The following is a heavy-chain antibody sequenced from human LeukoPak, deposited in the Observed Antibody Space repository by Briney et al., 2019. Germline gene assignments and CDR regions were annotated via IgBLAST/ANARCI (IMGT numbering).Heavy chain of an antibody. Sequence: SETLSLTCAVSGGSISGRYWSWIRQPPGKGLEWIGEINHSGSTNYNPSLKSRVTISVDTSKNQFSLKLSSVTAADTAVYYLARVRPVHCSSPSCYRNWSDPGGQGTLVTVSS. D-gene: IGHD2-2*01. CDR2: INHSGST. J-gene: IGHJ5*02. CDR3: ARVRPVHCSSPSCYRNWSDP. CDR1: GGSISGRY. V-gene: IGHV4-34*01.